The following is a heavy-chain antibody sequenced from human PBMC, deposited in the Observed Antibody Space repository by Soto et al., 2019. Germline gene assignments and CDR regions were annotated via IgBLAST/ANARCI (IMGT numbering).Heavy chain of an antibody. CDR3: AKEGHTYNAFDI. J-gene: IGHJ3*02. Sequence: QVQLQESGPRLVQPSETLSLSCSVSGNSINNYYWNWIRQPPGKGLEWIGFIYNGGTTNYNPSLKSRVTISVDTSKNQFSRKLTSVTAADTAVYYCAKEGHTYNAFDIWGQGILVTVSS. CDR2: IYNGGTT. CDR1: GNSINNYY. V-gene: IGHV4-59*01.